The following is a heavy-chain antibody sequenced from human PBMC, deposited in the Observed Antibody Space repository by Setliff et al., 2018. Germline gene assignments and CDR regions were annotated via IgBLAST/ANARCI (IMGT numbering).Heavy chain of an antibody. Sequence: GGSLRLSCVGSGFRFSDYYMNWVRQAPGKGLEWLSDISSGGETISYADSVKGRFTTSRDNAKNSLYLQMNSLRAEDTAVYYCARIGGSYLYFDYWGQGTLVTVSS. V-gene: IGHV3-11*04. CDR3: ARIGGSYLYFDY. D-gene: IGHD1-26*01. J-gene: IGHJ4*02. CDR1: GFRFSDYY. CDR2: ISSGGETI.